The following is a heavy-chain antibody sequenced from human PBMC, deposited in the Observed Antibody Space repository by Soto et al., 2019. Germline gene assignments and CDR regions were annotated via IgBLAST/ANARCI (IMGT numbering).Heavy chain of an antibody. D-gene: IGHD1-26*01. CDR1: GGSFSGYY. CDR3: ARGFMVGWFDP. Sequence: SETLSLTCAVYGGSFSGYYWSWIRQPPGKGLEWIGEINHSGSTNYNPSLKSRVTISVDTSKNQFSLKLSSVTAADTAVYYCARGFMVGWFDPWGQGTLLTVSS. V-gene: IGHV4-34*01. CDR2: INHSGST. J-gene: IGHJ5*02.